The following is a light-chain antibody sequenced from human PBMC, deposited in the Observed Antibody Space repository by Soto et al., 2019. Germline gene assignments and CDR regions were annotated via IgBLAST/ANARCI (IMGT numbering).Light chain of an antibody. CDR3: QQYGRSPPFS. V-gene: IGKV3-20*01. CDR1: QSVSSSY. Sequence: DIVLTQSPGTLSLSPGERATLSCRASQSVSSSYLAWYQQKPGQAPRLLIYGASSRATGITDRFSGSGSGTDFTLTISRLEPEDFAVYYCQQYGRSPPFSFGPGTKVDSK. J-gene: IGKJ3*01. CDR2: GAS.